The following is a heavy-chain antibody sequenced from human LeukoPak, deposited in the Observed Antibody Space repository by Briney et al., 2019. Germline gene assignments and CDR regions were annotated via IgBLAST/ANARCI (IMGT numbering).Heavy chain of an antibody. J-gene: IGHJ4*02. D-gene: IGHD2-2*01. Sequence: GESLKISCKGSGYSFTSYWIGWVRQMPGKGLEWMGIIYPGDSNTRYSPSFQGQATISADKSISTAYLQWSSLKASDTAMYYCARPGYCTSTTCPLDYWGQGTLVTVSS. CDR3: ARPGYCTSTTCPLDY. CDR2: IYPGDSNT. CDR1: GYSFTSYW. V-gene: IGHV5-51*01.